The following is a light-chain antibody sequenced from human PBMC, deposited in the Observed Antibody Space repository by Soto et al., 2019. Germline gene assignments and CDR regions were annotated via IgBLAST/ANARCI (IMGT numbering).Light chain of an antibody. V-gene: IGLV1-40*01. Sequence: QSVLTQPPSVSGAPGQRVTISCTGSSSNIGAGYDVHWYQQLPGTAPKLLIYGNSNRPSGVPDRFSGSKFGTSASLAITGLQAEDEADYYCQSYDSSLSGSKFGGGTKLTVL. CDR2: GNS. J-gene: IGLJ2*01. CDR1: SSNIGAGYD. CDR3: QSYDSSLSGSK.